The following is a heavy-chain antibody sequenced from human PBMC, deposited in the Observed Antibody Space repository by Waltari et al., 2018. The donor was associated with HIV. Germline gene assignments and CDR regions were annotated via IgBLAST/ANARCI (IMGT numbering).Heavy chain of an antibody. J-gene: IGHJ3*02. V-gene: IGHV1-3*01. Sequence: QVQLVQSGAEVKKPGASVKVSCKASGYTFTSYAIHWVRQAPGQRLEWMGWINAGNGNTKYSEKVQGRVTITRDTSASTAYMELSSLRSEDTAVYYCAREYAGAFDIWGQGTMVTVSS. CDR1: GYTFTSYA. CDR3: AREYAGAFDI. D-gene: IGHD3-10*01. CDR2: INAGNGNT.